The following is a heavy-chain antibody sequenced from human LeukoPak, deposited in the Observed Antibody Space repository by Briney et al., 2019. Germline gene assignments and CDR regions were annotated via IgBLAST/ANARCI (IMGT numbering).Heavy chain of an antibody. CDR2: IHYSGST. CDR1: GGSINSYY. D-gene: IGHD4-17*01. Sequence: SETLSLTCTVSGGSINSYYWSWIRQPPGTGLEWIGYIHYSGSTNYNPSLKSRVTISVDTSKNQFSLKLSSVTAADAAVYFCARDPTTVTKGLDLWGQGTMVTVSS. J-gene: IGHJ3*01. CDR3: ARDPTTVTKGLDL. V-gene: IGHV4-59*01.